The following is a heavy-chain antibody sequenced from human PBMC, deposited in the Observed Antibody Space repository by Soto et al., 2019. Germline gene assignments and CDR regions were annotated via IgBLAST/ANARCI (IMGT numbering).Heavy chain of an antibody. D-gene: IGHD6-6*01. V-gene: IGHV5-51*01. CDR1: GYSFTSYW. CDR3: ARRMGSSLGAGANDAFDI. CDR2: IYPGDSDT. J-gene: IGHJ3*02. Sequence: GESLKISCKGSGYSFTSYWIGWVRQMPGKGLEWMGIIYPGDSDTRYSPSFQGQVTISADKSISTAYLQWSSLKASDTAMYYCARRMGSSLGAGANDAFDIWGQGTRVTVSS.